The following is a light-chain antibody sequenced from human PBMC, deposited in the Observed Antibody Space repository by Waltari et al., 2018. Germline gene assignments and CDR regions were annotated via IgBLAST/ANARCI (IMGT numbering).Light chain of an antibody. CDR2: GAS. Sequence: EIVLTQSPGPLSLSPGERATLPCRASQSVSSSYLAWYQQKPGQAPRLLIYGASSRATGIPDRFSGSGSGTDFTLTISRLEPEDFAVYYCQQYGSSRPWTFGQGTKVEIK. V-gene: IGKV3-20*01. J-gene: IGKJ1*01. CDR3: QQYGSSRPWT. CDR1: QSVSSSY.